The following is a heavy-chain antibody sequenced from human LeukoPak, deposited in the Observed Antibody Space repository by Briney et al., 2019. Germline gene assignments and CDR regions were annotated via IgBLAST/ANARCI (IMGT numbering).Heavy chain of an antibody. Sequence: PGGSLRLSCAASGFPFSSHGMNWVRQAPGKGLEWVSYISSSGSTIYYADSVKGRFTISRDNAKNSLYLQMNSLRAEDTAVYYCARDRYSSGYYFGGQGTLVTVSS. CDR1: GFPFSSHG. D-gene: IGHD3-22*01. J-gene: IGHJ4*02. CDR2: ISSSGSTI. CDR3: ARDRYSSGYYF. V-gene: IGHV3-48*04.